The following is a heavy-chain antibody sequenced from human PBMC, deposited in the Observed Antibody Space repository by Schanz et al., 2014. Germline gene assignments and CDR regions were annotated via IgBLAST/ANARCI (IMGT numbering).Heavy chain of an antibody. CDR2: ISSASSTI. Sequence: EVHLVESGGGLVQPGGSLRLSCAASGFTFSSYSMNWVRQAPGKGLEWVSYISSASSTINYADSVKGRFTISRDNAKNSLYLQMNNLRAEDTAVYYCVRVSFADPRLYRGMDRDIDYWGQGTLXTVSS. D-gene: IGHD5-18*01. V-gene: IGHV3-48*01. CDR3: VRVSFADPRLYRGMDRDIDY. J-gene: IGHJ4*02. CDR1: GFTFSSYS.